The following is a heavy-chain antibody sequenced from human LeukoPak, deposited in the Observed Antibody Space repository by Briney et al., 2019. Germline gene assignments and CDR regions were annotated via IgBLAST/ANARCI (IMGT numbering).Heavy chain of an antibody. D-gene: IGHD1-20*01. CDR1: GYTFTSYD. CDR3: ARGVGITGPNWFDP. V-gene: IGHV1-8*03. CDR2: MNPNSGNT. Sequence: ASVKVSCKASGYTFTSYDINWVRQATGQGLEWMGWMNPNSGNTGYAQKFQGRVTITRNTSISTAYMELSSLRSEDTAVYYCARGVGITGPNWFDPWGQGTLVTASS. J-gene: IGHJ5*02.